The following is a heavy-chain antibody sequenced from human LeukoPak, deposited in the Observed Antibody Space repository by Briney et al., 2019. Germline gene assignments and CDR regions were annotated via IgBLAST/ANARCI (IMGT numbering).Heavy chain of an antibody. Sequence: SETLSLTCTVSGGSISSYYWSWIRQPAGKGLEWIGRIYTSGSTNYNPSLKSRVTMSVDTSKNQFSLKLSSVTAADTAVYYCARGLEATYYYDSSGYLNWFDPWGQGTLVTVSS. CDR2: IYTSGST. CDR1: GGSISSYY. D-gene: IGHD3-22*01. CDR3: ARGLEATYYYDSSGYLNWFDP. J-gene: IGHJ5*02. V-gene: IGHV4-4*07.